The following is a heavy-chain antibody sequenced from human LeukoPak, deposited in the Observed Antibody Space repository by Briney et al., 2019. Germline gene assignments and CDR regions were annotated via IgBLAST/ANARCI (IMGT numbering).Heavy chain of an antibody. V-gene: IGHV3-33*06. CDR2: LLYDGRNT. CDR1: ASTFISYC. CDR3: AEDSGGDTHLFDH. J-gene: IGHJ4*02. D-gene: IGHD3-10*01. Sequence: GRSCPPTCPPAASTFISYCIHSVPLPPRNCLEWLAVLLYDGRNTNHADSVKGRFPSSSDNSKNTLQLQMSSLRADDTAVYYCAEDSGGDTHLFDHWGQGTRVPVFS.